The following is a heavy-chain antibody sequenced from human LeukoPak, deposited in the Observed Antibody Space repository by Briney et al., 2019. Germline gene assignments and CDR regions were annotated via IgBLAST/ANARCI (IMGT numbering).Heavy chain of an antibody. CDR3: AKTEAVAGDFDY. CDR2: TYYRSKWYK. CDR1: GDSVSSNSAT. D-gene: IGHD6-19*01. Sequence: SQTFSLTCALSGDSVSSNSATWNWIRQSPSRGLEWLGRTYYRSKWYKYYAVSVKGRITINPDTSKNQFSLQLNSVTPEDTAVYYCAKTEAVAGDFDYWGQGTLVTVSS. J-gene: IGHJ4*02. V-gene: IGHV6-1*01.